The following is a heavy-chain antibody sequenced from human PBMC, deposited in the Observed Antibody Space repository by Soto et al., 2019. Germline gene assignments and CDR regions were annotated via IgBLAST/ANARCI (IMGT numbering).Heavy chain of an antibody. J-gene: IGHJ4*02. CDR2: ISDSSDSM. V-gene: IGHV3-48*01. Sequence: PGGSLRLSCAASGFTFSKYSMNWVRQAPGKGLEWVSYISDSSDSMYYADSVKGRFTISRDSAKNSLYLQMNSLRAEDTAVYYCARDTLADSSGLSFDYSGQGTLVTV. CDR3: ARDTLADSSGLSFDY. CDR1: GFTFSKYS. D-gene: IGHD3-22*01.